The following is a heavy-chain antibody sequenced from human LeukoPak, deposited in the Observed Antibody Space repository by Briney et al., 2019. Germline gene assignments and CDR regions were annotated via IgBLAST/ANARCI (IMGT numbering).Heavy chain of an antibody. J-gene: IGHJ4*02. CDR1: GGTFSSYA. CDR3: ARNVGYCSSTSCLPHFDY. Sequence: ASVKVSCKASGGTFSSYAISWVRQAPGQGLEWMGGIIPIFGTANYAQKFQGRVTITADESTSTAYMELSSLRSEDTAVYYCARNVGYCSSTSCLPHFDYWGQGTLVTVSS. V-gene: IGHV1-69*13. D-gene: IGHD2-2*01. CDR2: IIPIFGTA.